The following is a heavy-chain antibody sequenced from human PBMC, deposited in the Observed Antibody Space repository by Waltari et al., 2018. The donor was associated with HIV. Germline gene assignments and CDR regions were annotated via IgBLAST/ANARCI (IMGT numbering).Heavy chain of an antibody. CDR2: IYYSGNT. J-gene: IGHJ6*02. CDR3: ARVSAWFHLGGGDG. D-gene: IGHD3-16*01. Sequence: QLQLQESGPGLVKPSETVSLTCTVSGGSISGNRHYWGWIRQPPGKGLEWIGSIYYSGNTYYKPSLQSRITMSVDTSKNQVSMKLSSVTAADTAVYYCARVSAWFHLGGGDGWGQGTTVTVSS. CDR1: GGSISGNRHY. V-gene: IGHV4-39*01.